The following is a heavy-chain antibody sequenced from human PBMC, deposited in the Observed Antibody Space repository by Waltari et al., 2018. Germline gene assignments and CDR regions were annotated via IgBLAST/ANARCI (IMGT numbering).Heavy chain of an antibody. J-gene: IGHJ6*02. D-gene: IGHD2-2*01. V-gene: IGHV3-21*01. CDR2: ITTSSTYM. CDR1: GFPFRGAN. CDR3: ARDLIEPAAIGNYYYGMDV. Sequence: EVQLVESGGGLVRPGGSLRLSCVASGFPFRGANMPWVRQAPGKGLEWVSSITTSSTYMYYVDSLKGRFTISRDDAKNSLFLQMNSLRAEDTAVYYCARDLIEPAAIGNYYYGMDVWGQGTTVTVSS.